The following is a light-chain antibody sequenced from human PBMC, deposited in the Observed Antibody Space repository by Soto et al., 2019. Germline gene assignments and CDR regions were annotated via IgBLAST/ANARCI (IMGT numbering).Light chain of an antibody. CDR2: GAS. CDR1: QGVSRK. CDR3: QQYNNWPT. J-gene: IGKJ1*01. V-gene: IGKV3-15*01. Sequence: EIVMTQSPAPPAVGSGERVTPSFRASQGVSRKLAWYQHKSGQAPRLLISGASAGATGIPARFSGSGSGTEFTLTISSLQSEDFAVYYCQQYNNWPTFGQGTKVDIK.